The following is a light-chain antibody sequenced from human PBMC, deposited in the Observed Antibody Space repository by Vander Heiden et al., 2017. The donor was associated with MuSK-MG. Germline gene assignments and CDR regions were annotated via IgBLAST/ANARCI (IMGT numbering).Light chain of an antibody. CDR2: AAS. Sequence: DIQMTQSPSSLSASVGDRVTITCRASQSISSYLNWYQQKPGKAPKLLIYAASSLQSGVPSRFPGSASGTDFTLTISSLQPEDFATYYCLQSATTPPTFGQGTKVEIK. J-gene: IGKJ1*01. V-gene: IGKV1-39*01. CDR1: QSISSY. CDR3: LQSATTPPT.